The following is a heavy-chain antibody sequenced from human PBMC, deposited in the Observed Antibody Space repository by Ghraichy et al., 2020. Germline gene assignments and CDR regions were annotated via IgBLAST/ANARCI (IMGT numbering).Heavy chain of an antibody. Sequence: SETLSLTCTVSGGSISSYYWSWIRQPPGKGLEWIGYIYYSGSTNYNPSLKSRVTISVDTSKNQFSLKLSSVTAADTAVYYCAREVTVLRYFDWQDNDYYYYGMDVWGQGTTVTVSS. D-gene: IGHD3-9*01. J-gene: IGHJ6*02. CDR1: GGSISSYY. CDR2: IYYSGST. CDR3: AREVTVLRYFDWQDNDYYYYGMDV. V-gene: IGHV4-59*01.